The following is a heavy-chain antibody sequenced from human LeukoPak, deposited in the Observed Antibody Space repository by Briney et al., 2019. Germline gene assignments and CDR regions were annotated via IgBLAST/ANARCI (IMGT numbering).Heavy chain of an antibody. J-gene: IGHJ6*03. CDR2: INPNSGGT. V-gene: IGHV1-2*02. CDR3: ARSDYDFWSGSNYYYYMDV. CDR1: GYTFTGYY. D-gene: IGHD3-3*01. Sequence: ASVKVSCKASGYTFTGYYMHWVRQAPGQGLEWMGWINPNSGGTNYAQKFQGRVTMTRDTSISTAYMELSRLRSDDTAVYYCARSDYDFWSGSNYYYYMDVWGKGTTVTVSS.